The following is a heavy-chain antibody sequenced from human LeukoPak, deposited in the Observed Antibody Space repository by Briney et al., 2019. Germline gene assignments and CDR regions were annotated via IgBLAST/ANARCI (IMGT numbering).Heavy chain of an antibody. J-gene: IGHJ4*02. CDR2: IRYDGSTK. V-gene: IGHV3-30*02. D-gene: IGHD6-19*01. Sequence: PGGSLRLSCAASGFTLICCGMHWVRQAPGKGLEWVAFIRYDGSTKYYTDSVKGRFTISRDNSRDTLYLQMNSLRAEDTAVYYCARVRGSSGWYVSRGYFDYWGQGTLVTVSS. CDR3: ARVRGSSGWYVSRGYFDY. CDR1: GFTLICCG.